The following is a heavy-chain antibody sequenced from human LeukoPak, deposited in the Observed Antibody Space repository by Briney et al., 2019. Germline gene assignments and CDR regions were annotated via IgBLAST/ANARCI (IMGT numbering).Heavy chain of an antibody. V-gene: IGHV1-18*01. CDR2: ISAYNGTT. D-gene: IGHD1-7*01. J-gene: IGHJ4*02. CDR3: ARGWGKLELQDYYYFDY. CDR1: GYTFTSYG. Sequence: ASGKVSCKASGYTFTSYGISWVRQAPGQGLEWMGWISAYNGTTNYAQKLQGRVTMTTDTSTSTAYMELRSLRSDDTAVYYCARGWGKLELQDYYYFDYWGQGTLVTVSS.